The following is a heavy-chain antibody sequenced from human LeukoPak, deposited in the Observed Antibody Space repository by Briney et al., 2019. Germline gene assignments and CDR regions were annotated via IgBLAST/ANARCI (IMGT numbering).Heavy chain of an antibody. CDR3: ARSRRGYFDY. D-gene: IGHD3-10*01. J-gene: IGHJ4*02. V-gene: IGHV3-7*01. Sequence: PGGSLRLSCAASAFTFSSYWMSRVRQAPGKGLEWVANIKQDGSEKYYVDSVKGRFTISRDNAKNSLYLQMNSLRAEDTAVYYCARSRRGYFDYWGQGTLVTVSS. CDR2: IKQDGSEK. CDR1: AFTFSSYW.